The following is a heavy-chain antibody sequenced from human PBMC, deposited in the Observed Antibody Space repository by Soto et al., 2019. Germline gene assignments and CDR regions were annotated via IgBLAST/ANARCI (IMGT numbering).Heavy chain of an antibody. Sequence: QVQLVQSGAEVKKPGASVRVSCKASGYTFTTYGISWVRQAPGQGLEWMGWINTDNGDTNYAQDLQARVTMTTDTSTSTAYMELRSLRSDDTAVYYCARGSTIATRREVDYWGPGTLVTVSS. D-gene: IGHD6-6*01. CDR2: INTDNGDT. V-gene: IGHV1-18*01. CDR3: ARGSTIATRREVDY. CDR1: GYTFTTYG. J-gene: IGHJ4*02.